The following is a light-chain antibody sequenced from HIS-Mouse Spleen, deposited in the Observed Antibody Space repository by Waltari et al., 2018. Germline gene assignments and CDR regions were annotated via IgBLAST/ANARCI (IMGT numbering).Light chain of an antibody. J-gene: IGKJ3*01. CDR1: QGISNY. CDR2: AAS. Sequence: DIHFTQSPSFLSASVGDRVTITCRASQGISNYLAWYQQKPGKAPKLLIYAASTLQSGVPSRFSGSGSGTEFTLTISCLQSEDFATYYCQQYYSYRFTFGPGTKVDIK. CDR3: QQYYSYRFT. V-gene: IGKV1-9*01.